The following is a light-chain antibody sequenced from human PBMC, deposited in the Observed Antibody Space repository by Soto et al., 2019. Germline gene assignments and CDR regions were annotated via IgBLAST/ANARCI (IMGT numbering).Light chain of an antibody. J-gene: IGLJ1*01. Sequence: QSVLTQPASVSGSPGQSITIACTGTIRDVGSYNLVSWYQQRPGEAPKLIISEVRNRPSGISYRFTGSKSGNTASLTISGLQAEDEADYYCNSFRVSHLYVFGTGTKVTVL. CDR3: NSFRVSHLYV. CDR1: IRDVGSYNL. CDR2: EVR. V-gene: IGLV2-14*01.